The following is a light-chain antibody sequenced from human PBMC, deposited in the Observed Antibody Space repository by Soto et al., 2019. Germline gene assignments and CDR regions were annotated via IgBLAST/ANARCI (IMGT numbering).Light chain of an antibody. Sequence: QSALTQPASVSGSVGQSITISCTGTSSDVGGYDFVSWYQHHPGKAPKLIIYEVRTRPSGVSDRFSGSKSGNTASLNISGLQAEDEADNYCRSYTSDWGVFGTGTKLTVL. CDR3: RSYTSDWGV. CDR2: EVR. V-gene: IGLV2-14*01. J-gene: IGLJ1*01. CDR1: SSDVGGYDF.